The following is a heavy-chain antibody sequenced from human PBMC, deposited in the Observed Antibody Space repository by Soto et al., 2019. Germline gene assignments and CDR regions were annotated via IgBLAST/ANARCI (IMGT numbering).Heavy chain of an antibody. V-gene: IGHV4-31*03. D-gene: IGHD2-15*01. J-gene: IGHJ6*02. CDR1: RVSISSGGYY. CDR3: AREYCRGWSCSISAEDDFDC. CDR2: IYYSGST. Sequence: SATLSLTCTLSRVSISSGGYYWTLIRQHPGKNLEWIGYIYYSGSTYYNPSLKSRLTISVDTSKNQFSLNLSSVTAADTAVYYCAREYCRGWSCSISAEDDFDCWGQGTRVTVAS.